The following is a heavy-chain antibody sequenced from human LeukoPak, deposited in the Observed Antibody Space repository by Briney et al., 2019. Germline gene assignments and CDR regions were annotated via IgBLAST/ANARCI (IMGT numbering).Heavy chain of an antibody. CDR1: GFTFSSYA. J-gene: IGHJ6*02. D-gene: IGHD3-16*01. CDR3: ARIPGGYYYAMDV. V-gene: IGHV3-30*04. Sequence: GGSLRLSCAASGFTFSSYAMHWVRQAPGKGLEWVAVISYDGSNKYYADSVKGRFTISRDNSKNTLYLQMNSLRDEDTAVYYCARIPGGYYYAMDVWGQGTTVTVSS. CDR2: ISYDGSNK.